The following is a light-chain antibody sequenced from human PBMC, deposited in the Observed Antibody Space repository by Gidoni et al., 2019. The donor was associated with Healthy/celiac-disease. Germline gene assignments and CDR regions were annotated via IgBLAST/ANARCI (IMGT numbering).Light chain of an antibody. V-gene: IGLV2-11*01. CDR2: DVS. CDR1: SSDVGGYNY. CDR3: CSYAGSYTWV. J-gene: IGLJ3*02. Sequence: QSALTQPRPVSGSPGQSVTISCTGTSSDVGGYNYVSWYKQHPGKAPKLMIDDVSKRPSGVPDRVSGAKSGNTASLTISGLQAEDEADYYCCSYAGSYTWVFGGGTKLTVL.